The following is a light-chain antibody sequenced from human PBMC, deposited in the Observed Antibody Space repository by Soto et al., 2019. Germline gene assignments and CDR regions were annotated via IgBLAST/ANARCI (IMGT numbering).Light chain of an antibody. CDR1: SSDVGDYNY. CDR2: EVS. Sequence: QSALTQRPSASGSPGQSVTISCTGTSSDVGDYNYVSWYQQYPGKAPKLMIYEVSKRPSGVPDRFSGSKSGNTASLTVSGLQAEDEADYYCSSYAGSNNWVFGEGTKLTVL. J-gene: IGLJ3*02. CDR3: SSYAGSNNWV. V-gene: IGLV2-8*01.